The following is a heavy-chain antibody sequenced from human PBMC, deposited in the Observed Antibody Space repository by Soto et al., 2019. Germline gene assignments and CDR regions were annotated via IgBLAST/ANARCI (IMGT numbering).Heavy chain of an antibody. CDR2: ISYNGGVK. CDR3: ARITSSGACEI. J-gene: IGHJ3*02. D-gene: IGHD1-20*01. V-gene: IGHV3-30-3*01. CDR1: GFSFSSYA. Sequence: QVQLVESGGGVVQPGRSLRVSCAASGFSFSSYAIHWVRQAPGKGLEWVTLISYNGGVKSYADSGRGRFSISRDNSKSTLYLDMNSLRQEDTAVYYCARITSSGACEIWGQGTLVTVSS.